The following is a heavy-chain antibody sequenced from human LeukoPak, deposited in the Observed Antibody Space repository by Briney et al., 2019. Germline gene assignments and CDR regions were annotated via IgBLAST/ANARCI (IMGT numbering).Heavy chain of an antibody. CDR3: ARAGTCSSTSCDGGIEY. J-gene: IGHJ4*02. Sequence: GGSLRLSCAASGFAFSSYNMKWVRQAPGKGLEWVSFISTTSTYIYYADSVKGRFTVSRDNSKNLLYLQMDSLRVEDTTVYYCARAGTCSSTSCDGGIEYWGQGTLVTVSS. CDR1: GFAFSSYN. CDR2: ISTTSTYI. D-gene: IGHD2-2*01. V-gene: IGHV3-21*06.